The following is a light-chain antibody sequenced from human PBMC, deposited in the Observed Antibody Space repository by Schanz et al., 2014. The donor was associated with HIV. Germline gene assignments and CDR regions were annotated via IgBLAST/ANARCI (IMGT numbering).Light chain of an antibody. V-gene: IGLV2-11*01. CDR1: SSDVGGYNY. CDR3: CSYTTTSTYV. Sequence: QSALTQPPSASGSPGQSVTISCTGTSSDVGGYNYVSWYQQHPGKAPKLMIYDVSKRPSGVPDRFSGSKSGNTASLTISGLQAEDEADYYCCSYTTTSTYVFGAGTKVTVL. CDR2: DVS. J-gene: IGLJ1*01.